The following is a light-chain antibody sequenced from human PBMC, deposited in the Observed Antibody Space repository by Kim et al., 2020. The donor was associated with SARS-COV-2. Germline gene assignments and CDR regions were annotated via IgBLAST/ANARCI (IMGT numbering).Light chain of an antibody. CDR2: HNRDGSH. J-gene: IGLJ3*02. V-gene: IGLV4-69*01. Sequence: ASGKLTCTLSAGRSCYARDWQQRQPRKRPQGLMKHNRDGSHSKGDGIPDRFSGSSSGAERYLTVSSLQSEDEADYYCQTWGTGIRVFGGGTQLTVL. CDR3: QTWGTGIRV. CDR1: AGRSCYA.